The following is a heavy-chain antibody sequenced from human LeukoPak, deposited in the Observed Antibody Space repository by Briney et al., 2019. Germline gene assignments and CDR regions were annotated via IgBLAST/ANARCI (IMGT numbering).Heavy chain of an antibody. V-gene: IGHV4-34*01. Sequence: SETLSLTCAVYGGSFSGYYWSWIRQPPGKGLEWIGEINHSGSTNYNPSLKSQVTISVDTSKNQFSLKLSSVTAADTAVYYCARDKNYYGMDVWGQGTTVTVSS. J-gene: IGHJ6*02. CDR2: INHSGST. CDR1: GGSFSGYY. CDR3: ARDKNYYGMDV.